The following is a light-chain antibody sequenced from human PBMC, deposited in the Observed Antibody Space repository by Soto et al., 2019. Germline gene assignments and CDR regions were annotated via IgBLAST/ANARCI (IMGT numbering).Light chain of an antibody. J-gene: IGLJ2*01. Sequence: QAVVTQPPSASGTPGQRVTISCSGSSSNIGSNYVYWYQQLPGTAPKLLIYSNNQRPSGVPDRFSGSKSGTSASLAISALRSEDEADYYCAAWDDSLRGVVFGGGTKLTVL. CDR2: SNN. CDR1: SSNIGSNY. V-gene: IGLV1-47*02. CDR3: AAWDDSLRGVV.